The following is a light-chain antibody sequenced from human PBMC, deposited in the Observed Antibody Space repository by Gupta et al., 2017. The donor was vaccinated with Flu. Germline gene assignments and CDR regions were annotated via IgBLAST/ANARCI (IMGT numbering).Light chain of an antibody. V-gene: IGLV6-57*01. CDR3: QSYDGGYWV. Sequence: TVTISCTRSSGSIATNYVQWYQQRPGSFPTSVILDDYRRASGVPDRFSGSIDTSSNFAFLTISGLKTEDEADDYCQSYDGGYWVFGGGTKLTVL. J-gene: IGLJ3*02. CDR1: SGSIATNY. CDR2: DDY.